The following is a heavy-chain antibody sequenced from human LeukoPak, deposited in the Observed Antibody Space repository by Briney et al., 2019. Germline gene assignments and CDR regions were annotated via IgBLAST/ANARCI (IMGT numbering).Heavy chain of an antibody. CDR3: ARVVTAKHSYWYFDL. CDR2: IRSSRSNV. D-gene: IGHD4-23*01. CDR1: GFTFSSYS. J-gene: IGHJ2*01. Sequence: GGSLRLSCAASGFTFSSYSMHWVRQAPGKGLEWVSSIRSSRSNVYYADSVKGRFTISRDNAKNSLYLQMNSLRAEDTAVYYCARVVTAKHSYWYFDLWGRGTLVTVSS. V-gene: IGHV3-21*01.